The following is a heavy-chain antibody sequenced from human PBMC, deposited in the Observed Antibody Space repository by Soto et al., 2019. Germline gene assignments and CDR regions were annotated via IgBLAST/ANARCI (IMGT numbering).Heavy chain of an antibody. CDR3: ARGILWHTTQLNY. CDR1: GGSFTGYY. J-gene: IGHJ4*02. Sequence: AEPLSLTCAVYGGSFTGYYWGGIRRPPGKGLEWLGEINHSGSTNYNPSLKSRVTITVERSKTKCSLKMSSVTAPDTAVYYCARGILWHTTQLNYGGKGTLGTAPQ. D-gene: IGHD3-10*01. CDR2: INHSGST. V-gene: IGHV4-34*01.